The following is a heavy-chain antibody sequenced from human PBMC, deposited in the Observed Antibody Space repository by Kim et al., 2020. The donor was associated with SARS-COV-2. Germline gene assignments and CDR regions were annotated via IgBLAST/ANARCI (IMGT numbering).Heavy chain of an antibody. V-gene: IGHV3-9*01. D-gene: IGHD1-26*01. CDR2: ISWNSGSI. CDR1: GFTFDDYA. Sequence: GGSLRLSCAASGFTFDDYAMHWVRQAPGKGLEWVSGISWNSGSIGYADSVKGRFTISRDNAKNSLYLQMNSLRAEDTALYYCAKDMGGYSGSPDYWGQGTLVTVSS. CDR3: AKDMGGYSGSPDY. J-gene: IGHJ4*02.